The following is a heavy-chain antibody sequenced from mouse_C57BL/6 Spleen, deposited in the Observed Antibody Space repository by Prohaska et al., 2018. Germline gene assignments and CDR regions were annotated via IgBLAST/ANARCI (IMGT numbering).Heavy chain of an antibody. CDR1: GYTFTNYW. CDR2: IDPSDSGI. CDR3: ARYTTVVDWYFDV. J-gene: IGHJ1*03. D-gene: IGHD1-1*01. V-gene: IGHV1-52*01. Sequence: QVQLQHPGAELVIPGSSVKLSCNSSGYTFTNYWMLWVKQRPIQGLEWIGNIDPSDSGIQYNQKFKDKATLTVDKANSTAYMQLSSLTSEDSAVYYCARYTTVVDWYFDVWGTGTTVTVSS.